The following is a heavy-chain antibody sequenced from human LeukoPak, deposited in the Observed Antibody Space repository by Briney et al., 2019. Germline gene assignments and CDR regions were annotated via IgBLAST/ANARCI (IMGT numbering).Heavy chain of an antibody. Sequence: RASVKVSCKASGYTFTSYDTNWVRQATGQGLEWMGWMNPNSGNTGYAQKIQGRVTMTRNTSISTAYMELSSLRSEDTAVYYCARGSGDTIFGVVSYGMDVWGQGTTVTVSS. CDR3: ARGSGDTIFGVVSYGMDV. V-gene: IGHV1-8*01. J-gene: IGHJ6*02. CDR1: GYTFTSYD. D-gene: IGHD3-3*01. CDR2: MNPNSGNT.